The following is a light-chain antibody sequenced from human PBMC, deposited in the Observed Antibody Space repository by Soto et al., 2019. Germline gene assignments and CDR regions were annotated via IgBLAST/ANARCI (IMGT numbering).Light chain of an antibody. CDR1: SGHSNYA. CDR2: LNSDGSH. Sequence: QPVLTQSPSASASLGASVKLTCTLSSGHSNYAIAWHQQQPEKGPRYLMNLNSDGSHTKGDGIPDRFSGSSSGAERYLTISSLQSEDEADYYCQTWGSGIVVFGGGTKVTVL. J-gene: IGLJ2*01. CDR3: QTWGSGIVV. V-gene: IGLV4-69*01.